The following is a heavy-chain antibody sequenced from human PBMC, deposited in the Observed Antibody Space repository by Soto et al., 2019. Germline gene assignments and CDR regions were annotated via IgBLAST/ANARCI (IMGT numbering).Heavy chain of an antibody. J-gene: IGHJ1*01. CDR2: IYYSGST. Sequence: SETLSVTCTFTGGSISSYYWNWIRQPPGKGLELIGYIYYSGSTNYNPSLKSRVTISVDTSKNQFSLKLSSVTAADTALYYCARGPIMEYSRGWLQHWGQGTMVTVSS. D-gene: IGHD6-19*01. CDR1: GGSISSYY. CDR3: ARGPIMEYSRGWLQH. V-gene: IGHV4-59*01.